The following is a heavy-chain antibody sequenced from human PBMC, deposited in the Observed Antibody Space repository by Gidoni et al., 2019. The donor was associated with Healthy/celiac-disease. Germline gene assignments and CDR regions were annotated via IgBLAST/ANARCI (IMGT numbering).Heavy chain of an antibody. CDR3: ARRLGIGAAGRQGNWFDP. J-gene: IGHJ5*02. D-gene: IGHD6-13*01. V-gene: IGHV5-51*01. CDR1: GYSFTSYW. Sequence: EVQLVQSGAEVKKPGGSLKISCKGSGYSFTSYWIGWVRQMPGKGLEWMGIIYPGASNTRYSRSFQGQVTISADKSISTAYLQWSSLKASDTAMYYCARRLGIGAAGRQGNWFDPWGQGTLVTVSS. CDR2: IYPGASNT.